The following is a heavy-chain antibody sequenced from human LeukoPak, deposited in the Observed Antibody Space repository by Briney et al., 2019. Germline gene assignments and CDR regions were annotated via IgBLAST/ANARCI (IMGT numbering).Heavy chain of an antibody. CDR3: ARDRVNSGGENY. V-gene: IGHV4-39*02. CDR2: MYNGGRT. J-gene: IGHJ4*02. CDR1: GASVTTRSYY. D-gene: IGHD2-15*01. Sequence: SETLSLTCSVFGASVTTRSYYWGWIRQSPGKGLEWIGSMYNGGRTYYNPSLKSRVTISVDMSKNQFSLKLSSVTAADTAVYYCARDRVNSGGENYWGQGTLVTVSS.